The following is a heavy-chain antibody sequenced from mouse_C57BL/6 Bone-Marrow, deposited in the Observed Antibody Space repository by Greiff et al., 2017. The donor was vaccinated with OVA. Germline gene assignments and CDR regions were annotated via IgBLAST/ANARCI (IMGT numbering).Heavy chain of an antibody. V-gene: IGHV1-82*01. J-gene: IGHJ2*01. Sequence: QVQLQQSGPELVKPGASVKISCKASGYAFSSSWMNWVKQRPGKGLEWIGRIYPGDGDTNYNGKFKGTATLTADKSSSTAYLQLSSLTSEDSAVYFCARQDDRYYASYFDVWGQGTTLTVSS. CDR3: ARQDDRYYASYFDV. CDR2: IYPGDGDT. CDR1: GYAFSSSW. D-gene: IGHD2-3*01.